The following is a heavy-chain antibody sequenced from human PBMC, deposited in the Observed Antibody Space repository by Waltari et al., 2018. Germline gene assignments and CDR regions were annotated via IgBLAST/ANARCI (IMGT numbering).Heavy chain of an antibody. D-gene: IGHD7-27*01. V-gene: IGHV4-38-2*02. CDR3: VRDRPTGEVDQ. CDR1: GYSVTGGFY. CDR2: IYYSGTT. Sequence: QVQLQESGPGLVKPSETLSLTCSVSGYSVTGGFYWGWIRQAPGKGLEWIANIYYSGTTYDNPSLRSRVTISVDTSKNQFSLKLTSLTAADTAVYYCVRDRPTGEVDQWGPGTLVTVSS. J-gene: IGHJ4*02.